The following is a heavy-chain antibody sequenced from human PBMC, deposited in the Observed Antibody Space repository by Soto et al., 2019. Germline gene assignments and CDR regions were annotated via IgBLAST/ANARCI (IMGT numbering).Heavy chain of an antibody. CDR3: ARHNRYSSAWFGDWFDP. Sequence: GESLKISCQGSGYSFTNYWVGWVRQIPGRGLEWMGIIHPGDSDTRYSPFFQGQVTISADKSISTAYLQWSSLKASDTAMYYCARHNRYSSAWFGDWFDPWSQGTLVTVSS. V-gene: IGHV5-51*01. CDR2: IHPGDSDT. CDR1: GYSFTNYW. J-gene: IGHJ5*02. D-gene: IGHD3-10*01.